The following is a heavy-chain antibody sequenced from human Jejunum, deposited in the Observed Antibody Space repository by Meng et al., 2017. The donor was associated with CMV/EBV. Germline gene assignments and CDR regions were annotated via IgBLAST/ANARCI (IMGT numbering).Heavy chain of an antibody. CDR2: ISSSGTT. CDR3: ARGRVYYYGWNPPYAMDV. CDR1: IGSCY. J-gene: IGHJ6*02. V-gene: IGHV4-59*01. Sequence: IGSCYWTWSRQTPEKGLEWIGYISSSGTTNYNPSLKSRLTMSVDASQNQFSLNLRSVTAADTAVYHCARGRVYYYGWNPPYAMDVWGRGTTVTVSS. D-gene: IGHD3-10*01.